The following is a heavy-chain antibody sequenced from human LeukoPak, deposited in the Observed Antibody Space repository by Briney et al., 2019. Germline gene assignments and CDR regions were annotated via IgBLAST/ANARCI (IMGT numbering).Heavy chain of an antibody. Sequence: GGSLRLSCAASGFAFSSYAMHWVRQAPGKGLEYVSAISSNGGSTYYANSVKGRFTISRDNSKNTLYLQMNSLRAEDTAVYYCARDVGSSKDVWGQGTTVTVSS. CDR3: ARDVGSSKDV. CDR2: ISSNGGST. CDR1: GFAFSSYA. J-gene: IGHJ6*02. V-gene: IGHV3-64*01. D-gene: IGHD1-26*01.